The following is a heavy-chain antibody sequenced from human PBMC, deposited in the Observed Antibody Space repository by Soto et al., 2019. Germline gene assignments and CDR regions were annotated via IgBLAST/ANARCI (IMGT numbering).Heavy chain of an antibody. J-gene: IGHJ4*02. D-gene: IGHD2-15*01. CDR3: AREESVYCSGGSCYQFDY. CDR2: ISAYNGNT. Sequence: GASVKVSCKASGYTFTSYGISWVRQAPGPGLEWVGWISAYNGNTNYAQKLQGRVTMTTDTSTSTAYMELRSLRSDDTAVYYCAREESVYCSGGSCYQFDYWGQGTLVTVSS. V-gene: IGHV1-18*01. CDR1: GYTFTSYG.